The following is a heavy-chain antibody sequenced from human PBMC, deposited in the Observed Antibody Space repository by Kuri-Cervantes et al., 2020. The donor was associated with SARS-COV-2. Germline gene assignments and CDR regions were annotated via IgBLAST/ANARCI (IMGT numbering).Heavy chain of an antibody. CDR1: GFTFSSYG. Sequence: LSLTCAASGFTFSSYGMHWVRQAPGKGLEWVAFIRYDGSNKYYVDSVKGRFTISRDNSKNTLYLQMNSLRAEDTAVYYCAREIVGGFDYWGQGTLVTVSS. CDR3: AREIVGGFDY. CDR2: IRYDGSNK. J-gene: IGHJ4*02. V-gene: IGHV3-30*02. D-gene: IGHD1-26*01.